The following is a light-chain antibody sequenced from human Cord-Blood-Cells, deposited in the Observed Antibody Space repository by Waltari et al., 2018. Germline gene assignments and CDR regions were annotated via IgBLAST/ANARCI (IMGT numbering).Light chain of an antibody. CDR1: SSDVGGYNY. CDR2: DVS. Sequence: QSALTQPRSVSGSPGQSVTISCTGTSSDVGGYNYVSWYQQHPGKAPKHMIYDVSKRPSGVPYRFSGSKSGNTASLTVSGLQAEDEADYYCCSYAGSYAWVFGGGTKLTVL. J-gene: IGLJ3*02. V-gene: IGLV2-11*01. CDR3: CSYAGSYAWV.